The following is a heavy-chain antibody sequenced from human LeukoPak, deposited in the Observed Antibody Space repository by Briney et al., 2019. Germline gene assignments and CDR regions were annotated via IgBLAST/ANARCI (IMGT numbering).Heavy chain of an antibody. CDR1: GFTFGTYG. CDR3: ANLHTVSTSVP. J-gene: IGHJ4*02. CDR2: ISDSGGST. V-gene: IGHV3-23*01. Sequence: GGSLRLSCAASGFTFGTYGMNWVRQGPGKGLEWVSGISDSGGSTYYADSVKGRFTISRDNSKNTLYLQMNSLRAEDTAVYYCANLHTVSTSVPWGQGTLVTVSS. D-gene: IGHD4-17*01.